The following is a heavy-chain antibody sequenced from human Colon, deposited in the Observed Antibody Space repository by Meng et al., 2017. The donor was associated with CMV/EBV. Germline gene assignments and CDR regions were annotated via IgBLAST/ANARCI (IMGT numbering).Heavy chain of an antibody. CDR2: INPVTGDT. J-gene: IGHJ4*02. D-gene: IGHD3-3*01. Sequence: QVQLVQSGDEVKEPGAAVKVSCKTSGYTFNGYFMHWVRQAPGQGLEWMGWINPVTGDTSYAQKFQVRVTMTRDTSISTAYLELSSLRSDDTVVYYCATFGGDFDYWGQGTLVTVSS. CDR1: GYTFNGYF. V-gene: IGHV1-2*02. CDR3: ATFGGDFDY.